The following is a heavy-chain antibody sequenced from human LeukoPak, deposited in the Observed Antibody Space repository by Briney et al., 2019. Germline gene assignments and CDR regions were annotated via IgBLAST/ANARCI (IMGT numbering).Heavy chain of an antibody. Sequence: GGSLRLSCAAAGLTFSNSPMNWVRQAPGKGLVWVSTIGTSGDTYYADSVKGRFTISRDISKNTVYLQMTSLRAEDTALYYCATKTVGNYPYDYWGQGTLVTVSP. CDR2: IGTSGDT. J-gene: IGHJ4*02. CDR3: ATKTVGNYPYDY. D-gene: IGHD3-22*01. V-gene: IGHV3-23*01. CDR1: GLTFSNSP.